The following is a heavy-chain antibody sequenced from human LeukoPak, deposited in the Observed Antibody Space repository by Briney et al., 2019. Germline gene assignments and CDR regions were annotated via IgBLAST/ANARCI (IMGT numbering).Heavy chain of an antibody. CDR3: SSGGYCTSTSCYGEN. J-gene: IGHJ4*02. CDR2: IRSKANSYAT. CDR1: GFTFSGSA. Sequence: GGSLRLSCATSGFTFSGSAMHWVRPASGKGLEWVGRIRSKANSYATAYAASVKGRFTISRDDSKSTAYLQMNSLKTEDTAVYFCSSGGYCTSTSCYGENSGQGTLVTGSS. D-gene: IGHD2-2*01. V-gene: IGHV3-73*01.